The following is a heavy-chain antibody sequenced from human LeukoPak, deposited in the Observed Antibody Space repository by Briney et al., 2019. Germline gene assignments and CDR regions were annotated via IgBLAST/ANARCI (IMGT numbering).Heavy chain of an antibody. Sequence: GRSLRLSCSASGFIFNMFGMHWFRQAPGKGLEWVALISKDGETYYTDSVKGRFTISRDTSTNTVNLQMDSLTSEDTAVYFCARDDSGWITGKIPYWGQGTLVSVSS. CDR3: ARDDSGWITGKIPY. CDR1: GFIFNMFG. J-gene: IGHJ4*02. D-gene: IGHD6-19*01. CDR2: ISKDGET. V-gene: IGHV3-30*04.